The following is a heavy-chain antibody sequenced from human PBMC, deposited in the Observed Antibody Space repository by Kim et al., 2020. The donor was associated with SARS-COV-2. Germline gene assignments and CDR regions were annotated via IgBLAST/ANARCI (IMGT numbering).Heavy chain of an antibody. CDR3: VTYSSSSSSQY. V-gene: IGHV3-11*03. D-gene: IGHD6-6*01. CDR2: T. Sequence: TNYADSVKGQFTISRDNAKNSLYLQMNSLRTEDTAVYYCVTYSSSSSSQYWGQGTLVTVSS. J-gene: IGHJ1*01.